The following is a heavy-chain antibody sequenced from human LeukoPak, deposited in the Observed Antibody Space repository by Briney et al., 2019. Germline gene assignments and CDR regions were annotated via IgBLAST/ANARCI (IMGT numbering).Heavy chain of an antibody. J-gene: IGHJ6*02. CDR1: GFTVSSYG. D-gene: IGHD3-10*01. V-gene: IGHV3-33*01. Sequence: PGRSLRLSCAASGFTVSSYGMHWVRQAPGKGLEWVAVLWYDGNNKYYADSVKGRFTISRDNSKNTLYLQMNSLRAEDTAVYYCATAPYYYGSGSYPYYYYGMDVWGQRTTVTVSS. CDR2: LWYDGNNK. CDR3: ATAPYYYGSGSYPYYYYGMDV.